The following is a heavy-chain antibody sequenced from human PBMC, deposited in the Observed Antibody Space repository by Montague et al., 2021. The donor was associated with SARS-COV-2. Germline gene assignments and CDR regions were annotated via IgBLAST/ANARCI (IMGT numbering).Heavy chain of an antibody. D-gene: IGHD3-3*01. Sequence: SLRLSCAATGFTFSTCSMNWVRQAPGKGLEWISYISGSSGTVYYADSVKGRFTVSRDNARDSLSLQMNSLGADDTAVYYCARHDSWSDYLMSTLYGMDVSGQGTTVSVSS. J-gene: IGHJ6*02. CDR1: GFTFSTCS. CDR3: ARHDSWSDYLMSTLYGMDV. V-gene: IGHV3-48*04. CDR2: ISGSSGTV.